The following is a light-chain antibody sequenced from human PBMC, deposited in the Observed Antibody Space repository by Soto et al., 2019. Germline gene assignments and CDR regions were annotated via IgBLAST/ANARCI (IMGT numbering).Light chain of an antibody. Sequence: QSVLTQPASVSGSPGQSITISCTGTSSDVGAYNYDSWYQQHPGKVPKLIIYDVNNRPSGVSNRFSGSKSGNTASLTISGLQTDYEADYYCSSYSSATTYVFGTMTKVTDL. V-gene: IGLV2-14*01. J-gene: IGLJ1*01. CDR3: SSYSSATTYV. CDR1: SSDVGAYNY. CDR2: DVN.